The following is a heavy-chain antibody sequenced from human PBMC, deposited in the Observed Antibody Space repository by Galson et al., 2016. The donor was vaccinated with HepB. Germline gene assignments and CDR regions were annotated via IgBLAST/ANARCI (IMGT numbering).Heavy chain of an antibody. J-gene: IGHJ4*02. CDR2: VYYTGTT. CDR3: ARGPGWLGGGSIDS. V-gene: IGHV4-59*12. Sequence: CTVSGGSIGTFYWSWIRQPPGKGLQWIGYVYYTGTTNYNPSLKSRVTISVDTARNEVSLRLTSVTAADTAVYYCARGPGWLGGGSIDSWGQGTLVTVSS. D-gene: IGHD3-16*01. CDR1: GGSIGTFY.